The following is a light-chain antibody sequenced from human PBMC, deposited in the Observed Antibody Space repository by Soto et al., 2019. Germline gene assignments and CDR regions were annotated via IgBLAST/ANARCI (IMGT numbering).Light chain of an antibody. J-gene: IGKJ3*01. V-gene: IGKV3-20*01. CDR1: QDVNINY. CDR3: QLYDPSPIFT. CDR2: GTS. Sequence: EIVLTQSPGTLSLSPGERATLSCRASQDVNINYFAWYQHKAGHSPRLLIYGTSTRATGVPDRFSGTGSGTDFFRTVTRLEHEDFAVYYCQLYDPSPIFTFGPGSKV.